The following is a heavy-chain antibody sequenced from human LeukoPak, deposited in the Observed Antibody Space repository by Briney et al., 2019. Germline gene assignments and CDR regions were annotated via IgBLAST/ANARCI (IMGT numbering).Heavy chain of an antibody. CDR2: IWYDGSNK. J-gene: IGHJ6*02. CDR1: GFTFSSYG. CDR3: ARDPDTVVVVASFMDV. Sequence: GGSLRLSCAASGFTFSSYGMHWVRQAPGKGLEWVAVIWYDGSNKYYADSVKGRFTISRDNSKNTLYLQMNSLRAEDTAVYYCARDPDTVVVVASFMDVWGQGTTVTVSS. D-gene: IGHD2-15*01. V-gene: IGHV3-33*01.